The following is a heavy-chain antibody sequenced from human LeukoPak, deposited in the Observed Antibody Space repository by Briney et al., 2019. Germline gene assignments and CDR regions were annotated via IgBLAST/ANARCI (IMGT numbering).Heavy chain of an antibody. Sequence: PSETLSLTCTVSGGSISSSSYYWGWIRQPPGTGLEWIGSIYYSGSTYYNPSLKSRVTISVDTSKNQFSLKLSSVTAADTAVYYCARGPVGGATYYDGDAFDIWGQGTMVTVSS. CDR3: ARGPVGGATYYDGDAFDI. V-gene: IGHV4-39*01. CDR2: IYYSGST. CDR1: GGSISSSSYY. J-gene: IGHJ3*02. D-gene: IGHD1-26*01.